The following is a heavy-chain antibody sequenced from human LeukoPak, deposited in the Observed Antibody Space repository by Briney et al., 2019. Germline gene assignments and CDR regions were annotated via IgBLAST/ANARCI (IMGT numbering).Heavy chain of an antibody. CDR1: GFTFSSYA. V-gene: IGHV3-64*01. CDR3: ARDYGSGSPNPNWFDP. Sequence: GGSLRLSCAASGFTFSSYAMNWVRQAPGKGLEYVSAISSNGGSTYYANSVKGRFTISRDNSKNTLYLKMGSLRAEDMAVYYCARDYGSGSPNPNWFDPWGQGTLVTVSS. J-gene: IGHJ5*02. CDR2: ISSNGGST. D-gene: IGHD3-10*01.